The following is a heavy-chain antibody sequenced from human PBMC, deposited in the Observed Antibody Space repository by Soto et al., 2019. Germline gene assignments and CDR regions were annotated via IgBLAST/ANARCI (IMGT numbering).Heavy chain of an antibody. D-gene: IGHD3-22*01. CDR3: ARRDYYDSIDPNTRVSWYFDL. Sequence: ESLKISCKGSVYSFTSYWIGWVRQMPVKGLEWMGIIYPGDSDTRYSPSFQGQVTISADKSISTAYLQWSSLKASDTAMYYCARRDYYDSIDPNTRVSWYFDLWGRGTLVT. CDR2: IYPGDSDT. CDR1: VYSFTSYW. V-gene: IGHV5-51*01. J-gene: IGHJ2*01.